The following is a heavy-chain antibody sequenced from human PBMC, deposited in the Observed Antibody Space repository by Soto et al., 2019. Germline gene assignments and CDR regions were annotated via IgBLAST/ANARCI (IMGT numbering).Heavy chain of an antibody. V-gene: IGHV4-61*08. CDR2: IYYTGTT. CDR1: GGSISSGDYY. Sequence: PSETLSLTCTVSGGSISSGDYYWSWIRQPPGKGLEWIGYIYYTGTTNYYPSLKSRATISVDTSRNQFSLKLSSVTAADTAVYYCAREGYYDFWSGPLGMDVWGQGATVTVSS. CDR3: AREGYYDFWSGPLGMDV. D-gene: IGHD3-3*01. J-gene: IGHJ6*02.